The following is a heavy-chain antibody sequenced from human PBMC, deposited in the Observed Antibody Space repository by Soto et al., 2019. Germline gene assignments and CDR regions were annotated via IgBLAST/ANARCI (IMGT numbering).Heavy chain of an antibody. CDR3: AREDDGGDSLDV. Sequence: PSETLSLTCAVYGGSFSGYYWSWIRQPPGKGLEWIGDIHHSGSTHYNPSFKSRVTISVDTSKNQFSLHLTSVTAADTAVYFCAREDDGGDSLDVWGQGTTVTVSS. CDR1: GGSFSGYY. V-gene: IGHV4-34*01. J-gene: IGHJ6*02. D-gene: IGHD2-21*02. CDR2: IHHSGST.